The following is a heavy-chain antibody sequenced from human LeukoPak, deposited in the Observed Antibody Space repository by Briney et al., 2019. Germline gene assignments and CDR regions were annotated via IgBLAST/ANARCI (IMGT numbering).Heavy chain of an antibody. Sequence: ASVKVSCKASGYTFTSYAMNWVRQAPGQGLEWMGWINTNTGNPTYAQGFTGRFVFSLDTSVSTAYLQISSLKAEDTAVYYCAGDAIVVVVAAMKYYYGMDVWGQGTTVTVSS. J-gene: IGHJ6*02. D-gene: IGHD2-15*01. CDR3: AGDAIVVVVAAMKYYYGMDV. CDR2: INTNTGNP. V-gene: IGHV7-4-1*02. CDR1: GYTFTSYA.